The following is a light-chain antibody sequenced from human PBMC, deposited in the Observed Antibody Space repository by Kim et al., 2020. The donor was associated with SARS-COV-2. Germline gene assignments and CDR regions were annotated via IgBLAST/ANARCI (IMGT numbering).Light chain of an antibody. Sequence: QAVVTQEPSLTVSPGGTVTITCGSSTGAVTSGHYPYWFQQKPGQAPRTLIYETSNKHSWTPARFSGSLLGGKAALTLSGAQPEDEAEYYCLLSYSGTHVVFGGGTKLTVL. CDR3: LLSYSGTHVV. V-gene: IGLV7-46*01. CDR1: TGAVTSGHY. J-gene: IGLJ2*01. CDR2: ETS.